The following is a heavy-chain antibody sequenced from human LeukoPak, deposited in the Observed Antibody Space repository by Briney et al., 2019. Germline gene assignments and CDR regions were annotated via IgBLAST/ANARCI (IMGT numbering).Heavy chain of an antibody. CDR3: ARRDYLSDDAFDI. CDR2: VYSGGST. Sequence: PGGSLRLSCAASGFTVSSTDMSWVRQAPGKGLEWVSAVYSGGSTFYADSVKGRFTISRDNSKNTLYLQISSLRAEDTAVYYCARRDYLSDDAFDIWGQGTMVTVSS. CDR1: GFTVSSTD. V-gene: IGHV3-53*01. D-gene: IGHD4-11*01. J-gene: IGHJ3*02.